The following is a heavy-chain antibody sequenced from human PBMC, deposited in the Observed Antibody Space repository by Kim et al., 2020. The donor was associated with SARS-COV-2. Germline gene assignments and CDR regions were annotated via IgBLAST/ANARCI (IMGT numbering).Heavy chain of an antibody. Sequence: SETLSLTCTVSGGSITTSHLSWGWIRQPPGKGLEWIGTISYSGKTDYNPSLMSRVTISIDTSKNQFSLRLSSVTATDTAVYYCARHVWDNGYGRWCDHWGQGTLVTASS. D-gene: IGHD5-12*01. CDR2: ISYSGKT. V-gene: IGHV4-39*01. CDR1: GGSITTSHLS. J-gene: IGHJ5*02. CDR3: ARHVWDNGYGRWCDH.